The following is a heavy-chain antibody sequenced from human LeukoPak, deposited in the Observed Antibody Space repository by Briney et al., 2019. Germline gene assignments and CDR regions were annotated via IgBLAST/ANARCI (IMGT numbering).Heavy chain of an antibody. CDR3: AKVGGSYHDAFDI. Sequence: GGSLRLSCAASGFTFSSYAMHWVRQAPGKGLEWVAFIRYDGSNKYYADSVKGRFTISRDNSKNTLYLQMNSLRAEDTAVYYCAKVGGSYHDAFDIWGQGTMVTVSS. D-gene: IGHD1-26*01. CDR2: IRYDGSNK. V-gene: IGHV3-30*02. J-gene: IGHJ3*02. CDR1: GFTFSSYA.